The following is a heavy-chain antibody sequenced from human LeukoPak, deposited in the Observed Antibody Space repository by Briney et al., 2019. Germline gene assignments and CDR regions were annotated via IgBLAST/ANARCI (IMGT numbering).Heavy chain of an antibody. V-gene: IGHV3-48*03. CDR3: ARTPGSGSYLYYFDY. CDR2: ISSSGSTI. Sequence: GGSLRLSCAASGFTFSSYEMNWVRQAPGKGLEWVSYISSSGSTIYYADSVKGRFTISRGNAKNSLYLQMNSLRAEDTAVYYCARTPGSGSYLYYFDYWGQGTLVTVSS. CDR1: GFTFSSYE. J-gene: IGHJ4*02. D-gene: IGHD3-10*01.